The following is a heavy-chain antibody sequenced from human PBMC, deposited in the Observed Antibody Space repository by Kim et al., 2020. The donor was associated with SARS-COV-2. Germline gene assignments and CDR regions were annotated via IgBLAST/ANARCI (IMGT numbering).Heavy chain of an antibody. Sequence: GGSLRLSCAASGFTLSNTWMTWVRQAPGKGLEWVGRIRSNSDGGTTDYAAPVSGRFSISRDDSKNTLYLQMISPKTEDTAVYYCSSPRWNYWGQGTLVTVSS. CDR3: SSPRWNY. V-gene: IGHV3-15*01. J-gene: IGHJ4*02. CDR2: IRSNSDGGTT. CDR1: GFTLSNTW. D-gene: IGHD2-15*01.